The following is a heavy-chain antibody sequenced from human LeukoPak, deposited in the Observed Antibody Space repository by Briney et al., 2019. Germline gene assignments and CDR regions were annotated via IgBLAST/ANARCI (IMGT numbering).Heavy chain of an antibody. V-gene: IGHV1-18*01. CDR2: ISAYNGNT. CDR3: ARDRDSIAVAGTNWFDP. J-gene: IGHJ5*02. D-gene: IGHD6-19*01. CDR1: GYTFTSYG. Sequence: ASVKVSCKASGYTFTSYGISWVRQAPGQGLEWMGWISAYNGNTNYAQKLQGRVTMTRDTSTSTVYMELSSLRSEDTAVYYCARDRDSIAVAGTNWFDPWGQGTLVTVSS.